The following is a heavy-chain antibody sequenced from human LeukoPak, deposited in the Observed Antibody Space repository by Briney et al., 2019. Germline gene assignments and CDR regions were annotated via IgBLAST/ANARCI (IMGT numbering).Heavy chain of an antibody. CDR3: ARLQWELLSYYYMDV. Sequence: GESLKISCKGSGYTFNNYWIGWVRQMPGKGLEWMGIIYPDDSDTRYSPSFQGQVTISADKSISTAYLQWSSLKASDTAMYYCARLQWELLSYYYMDVWGKGTTVTVSS. V-gene: IGHV5-51*01. CDR1: GYTFNNYW. CDR2: IYPDDSDT. D-gene: IGHD1-26*01. J-gene: IGHJ6*03.